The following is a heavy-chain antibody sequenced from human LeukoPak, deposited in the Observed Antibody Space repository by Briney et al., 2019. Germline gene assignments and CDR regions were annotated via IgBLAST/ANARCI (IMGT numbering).Heavy chain of an antibody. Sequence: TGGSLRLSCSASGFTFSSFEMHWVRQAPGKGLEYLSAISSNGGSTYYADSVKGRFTVSRGNSKNTLYLQMTSLRPDDTAVYYCVKIARDWGQGTLVTVSS. J-gene: IGHJ4*02. CDR2: ISSNGGST. CDR1: GFTFSSFE. V-gene: IGHV3-64D*09. CDR3: VKIARD.